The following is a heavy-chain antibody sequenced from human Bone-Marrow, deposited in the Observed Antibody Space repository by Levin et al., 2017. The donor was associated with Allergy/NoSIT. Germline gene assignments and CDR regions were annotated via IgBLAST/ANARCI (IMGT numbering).Heavy chain of an antibody. D-gene: IGHD3-22*01. CDR1: GASVSSGEYY. V-gene: IGHV4-30-4*01. Sequence: SETLSLTCIVSGASVSSGEYYWSWIRQTPGKGLEWIGYIYSGGCCLYLLFLPRRVTISRDTSNNQVSLKLTSVTAADTAVYCGVRSARYDRSTFDIWGPGTMVTVSS. J-gene: IGHJ3*02. CDR3: VRSARYDRSTFDI. CDR2: IYSGGCC.